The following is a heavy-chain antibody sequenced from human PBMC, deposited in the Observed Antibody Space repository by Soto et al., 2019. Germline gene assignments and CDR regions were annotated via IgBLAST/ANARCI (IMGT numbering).Heavy chain of an antibody. Sequence: SQALPITCVVSGDRVSENSAAWNWIRQSPSRGLEWLGRTYFRSKWYSDYAESVKSRITISADTSKNLFSLQLNFVTPDDTSVYYCGRDGYSSWYDFDIWGQGILVTVYS. J-gene: IGHJ4*02. CDR1: GDRVSENSAA. D-gene: IGHD6-13*01. CDR2: TYFRSKWYS. V-gene: IGHV6-1*01. CDR3: GRDGYSSWYDFDI.